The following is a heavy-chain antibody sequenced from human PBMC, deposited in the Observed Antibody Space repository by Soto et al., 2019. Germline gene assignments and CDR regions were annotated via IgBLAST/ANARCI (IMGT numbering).Heavy chain of an antibody. D-gene: IGHD6-19*01. CDR2: TYYRSKWYN. Sequence: PSQTLSLTCPTSGDSVSSNSAAWNCIRQSPSRGLEWLGRTYYRSKWYNDYAVSVKSRITINPDTSKNQFSLQLNSVTPEDTAVYYFARGPGHEVSSGRKYYYGMDVWGQGTTVTVSS. J-gene: IGHJ6*02. CDR3: ARGPGHEVSSGRKYYYGMDV. V-gene: IGHV6-1*01. CDR1: GDSVSSNSAA.